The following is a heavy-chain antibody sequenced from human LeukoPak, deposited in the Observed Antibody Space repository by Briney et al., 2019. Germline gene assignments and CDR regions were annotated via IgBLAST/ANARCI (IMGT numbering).Heavy chain of an antibody. CDR2: IYYDGSIK. V-gene: IGHV3-30*12. J-gene: IGHJ6*02. CDR1: GFTFRNYG. D-gene: IGHD1-1*01. Sequence: GGSLRLSCAASGFTFRNYGMHWVRQAPGKGLEWVTIIYYDGSIKHYADSVRGRFTISRDNSKNTLYLQMNSLRAEDTAVYYCARRGTGHGMDVWGQGTTVIVSS. CDR3: ARRGTGHGMDV.